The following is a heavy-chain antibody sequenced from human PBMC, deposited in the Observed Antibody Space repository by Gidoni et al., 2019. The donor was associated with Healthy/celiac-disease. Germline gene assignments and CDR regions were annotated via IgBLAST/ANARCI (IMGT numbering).Heavy chain of an antibody. D-gene: IGHD2-21*02. V-gene: IGHV1-3*01. J-gene: IGHJ4*02. CDR2: SNAGNGNT. CDR3: ARVSIVVVTAGAWDY. CDR1: GYTFTSYA. Sequence: QVQLVQSGAEVKKPGASVKVSCKASGYTFTSYAMHWVRQAPGQRIEWMGWSNAGNGNTKYSQKFQGRVTITRDTSASTAYMELSSLRSEDTAVYYCARVSIVVVTAGAWDYWGQGTLVTVSS.